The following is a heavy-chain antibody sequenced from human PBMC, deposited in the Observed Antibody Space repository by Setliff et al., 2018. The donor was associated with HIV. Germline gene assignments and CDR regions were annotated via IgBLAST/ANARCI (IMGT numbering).Heavy chain of an antibody. V-gene: IGHV4-31*03. J-gene: IGHJ3*02. CDR2: IHYSGNT. D-gene: IGHD3-10*01. Sequence: KPSETLSLTCTVSGGSISSGGYYWSWIRHHPGKGLEWIGYIHYSGNTYYNPSLKSRLTISVDTSKNQFSLNLSSVTAADTAVYYCAKSKAARMVRGDSFDIWGQGTMVT. CDR1: GGSISSGGYY. CDR3: AKSKAARMVRGDSFDI.